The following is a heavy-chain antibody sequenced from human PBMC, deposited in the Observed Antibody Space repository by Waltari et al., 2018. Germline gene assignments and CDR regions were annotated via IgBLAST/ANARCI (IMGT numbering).Heavy chain of an antibody. D-gene: IGHD4-4*01. CDR1: GFPFDHYA. CDR2: INWDGSST. J-gene: IGHJ5*02. Sequence: EEQLVESGGGVVRPGGSLRLSCAASGFPFDHYAMAWVRQAPGKGLECVYGINWDGSSTGYADSVKGRFTISRDNAKNSLQLHVNSLTAEDTAFYYCARVNSNYVNWFDPWGQGTLVIVSS. CDR3: ARVNSNYVNWFDP. V-gene: IGHV3-20*04.